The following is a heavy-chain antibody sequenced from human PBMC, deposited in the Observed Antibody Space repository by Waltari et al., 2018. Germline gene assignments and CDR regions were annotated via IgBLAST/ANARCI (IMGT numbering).Heavy chain of an antibody. J-gene: IGHJ4*02. V-gene: IGHV1-2*02. CDR2: INPNSGGT. D-gene: IGHD3-16*01. Sequence: QVLLVQSGAEVRKPGASVRVPCKTSGYTFTAYLLHWVRQAPGHGLEWMGGINPNSGGTNYAQKFQGRVTITRDTSISTAYVELSRLTSDDTAVYYCARELEGGYFDYWGQGTLVTVSS. CDR1: GYTFTAYL. CDR3: ARELEGGYFDY.